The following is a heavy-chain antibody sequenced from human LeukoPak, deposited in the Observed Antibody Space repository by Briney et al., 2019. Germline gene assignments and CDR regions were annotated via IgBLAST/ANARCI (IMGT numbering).Heavy chain of an antibody. Sequence: GGSLRLSCEASGFTFNTCAMSWVRQAPGKGLEWVSAISESGSGTYYADSVKGRFTISRDNPKNTLYLQMNSLRVDDTALYYCAKGVFGVNRAFDYWGQGTLVTVSS. J-gene: IGHJ4*02. CDR2: ISESGSGT. D-gene: IGHD3-3*01. CDR3: AKGVFGVNRAFDY. V-gene: IGHV3-23*01. CDR1: GFTFNTCA.